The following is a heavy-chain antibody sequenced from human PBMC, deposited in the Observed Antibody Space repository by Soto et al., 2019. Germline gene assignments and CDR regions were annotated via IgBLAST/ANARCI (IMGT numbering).Heavy chain of an antibody. CDR1: GGSLSGATYS. CDR3: ARSREFDY. CDR2: IFPSGTT. J-gene: IGHJ4*02. V-gene: IGHV4-30-2*01. Sequence: SETLSLTCGVSGGSLSGATYSWNWIRQTPGKGLEWIGYIFPSGTTYYNPSLRSRVTITIDVSKNQFSLSLRSLTAADTAVYYCARSREFDYWSQGTLVTVSS.